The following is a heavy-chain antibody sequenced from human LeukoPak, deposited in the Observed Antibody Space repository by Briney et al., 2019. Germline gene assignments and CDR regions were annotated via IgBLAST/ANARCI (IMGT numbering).Heavy chain of an antibody. D-gene: IGHD3-10*01. Sequence: GASVKVSCKASGYIFTSYDINWVRQATGQGLEWMGWMNPNSGNTGYAQKFQGRVTMTRNTSISTAYMELSSLRSEDTAVYYCARGRMVRGVGNWFDPWGQGTLVTVSS. CDR2: MNPNSGNT. V-gene: IGHV1-8*01. CDR3: ARGRMVRGVGNWFDP. CDR1: GYIFTSYD. J-gene: IGHJ5*02.